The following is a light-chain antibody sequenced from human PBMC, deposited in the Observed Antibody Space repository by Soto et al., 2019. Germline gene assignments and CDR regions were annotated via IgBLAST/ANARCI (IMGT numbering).Light chain of an antibody. CDR3: QQRGNWPWLT. J-gene: IGKJ4*01. V-gene: IGKV3-11*01. CDR1: QSVNNY. Sequence: EIVLKQSPGTLSLSPGERATLSCRASQSVNNYLAWYQQKPGQPPRLLIYDAIYRATGIPARFSGSGSGTDFTLTISILEAEDFGVYYCQQRGNWPWLTFGGGTRVEIK. CDR2: DAI.